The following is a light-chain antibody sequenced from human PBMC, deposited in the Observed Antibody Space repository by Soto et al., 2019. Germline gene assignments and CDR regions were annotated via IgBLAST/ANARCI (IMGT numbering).Light chain of an antibody. CDR1: ESVTNY. Sequence: EIVLTQSPATLSLSPGERGTISCRASESVTNYLAWYQQKPGQAPRLLVYDVSNRATGTPARFSGGGAGTDFTLTLSNLEPEDFAVYYCQQRSDWPWTFGQGTKVEFK. V-gene: IGKV3D-11*02. CDR2: DVS. J-gene: IGKJ1*01. CDR3: QQRSDWPWT.